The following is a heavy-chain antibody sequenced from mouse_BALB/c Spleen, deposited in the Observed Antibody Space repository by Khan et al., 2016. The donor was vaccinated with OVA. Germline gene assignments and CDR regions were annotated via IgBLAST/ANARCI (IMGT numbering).Heavy chain of an antibody. CDR2: IWSDGST. V-gene: IGHV2-6-1*01. J-gene: IGHJ4*01. Sequence: QVQLKQSGPALVEPSQSLSITCTISGFSLTNYGVHWVRQHPGKGLVWLVVIWSDGSTTYNSALKSRLSISKDNSKSQVFLKMNSLQTDDTAMYYCARQRYYHYYIMDYWGQGTSVTVSS. CDR1: GFSLTNYG. D-gene: IGHD2-1*01. CDR3: ARQRYYHYYIMDY.